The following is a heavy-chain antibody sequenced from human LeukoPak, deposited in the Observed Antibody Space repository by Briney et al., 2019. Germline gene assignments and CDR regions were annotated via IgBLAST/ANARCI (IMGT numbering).Heavy chain of an antibody. CDR1: GYTFTSYG. Sequence: ASVKVSCKASGYTFTSYGISWVRQAPGQGLEWMGWISAYNGNTNYAQKLQDRVTMTTDTSTSTAYMELRSLRSDDTAVYYCARFNLCGGDCYDIVQGWFDPWGQGTLVTVSS. J-gene: IGHJ5*02. D-gene: IGHD2-21*02. CDR2: ISAYNGNT. V-gene: IGHV1-18*01. CDR3: ARFNLCGGDCYDIVQGWFDP.